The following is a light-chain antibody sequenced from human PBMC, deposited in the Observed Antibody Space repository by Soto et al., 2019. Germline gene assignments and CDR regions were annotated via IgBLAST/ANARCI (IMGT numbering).Light chain of an antibody. CDR2: DGS. Sequence: IQMTQSPSTLSASVGDRVTITCRASQSTGNWLAWFQQKPGSAPKLLIYDGSTLKSGVPSRFSGSGFGTEFTLAISNMQPDDFATYYCHQYTDSWTFGQGTKVEVK. CDR3: HQYTDSWT. CDR1: QSTGNW. J-gene: IGKJ1*01. V-gene: IGKV1-5*01.